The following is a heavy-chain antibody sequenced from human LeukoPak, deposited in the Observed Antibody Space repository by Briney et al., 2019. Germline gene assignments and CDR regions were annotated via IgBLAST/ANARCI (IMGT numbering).Heavy chain of an antibody. CDR2: ISGSGGST. CDR1: GFTFSSYG. V-gene: IGHV3-23*01. CDR3: AKDPHRSVVPQYFDY. Sequence: GTLRLSCAASGFTFSSYGMSWVRQAPGKGLEWVSAISGSGGSTYYADSVKGRFTISRDNSKNTLYLQMNSLRAEDTAVYYCAKDPHRSVVPQYFDYWGQGTLVTVSS. D-gene: IGHD4-23*01. J-gene: IGHJ4*02.